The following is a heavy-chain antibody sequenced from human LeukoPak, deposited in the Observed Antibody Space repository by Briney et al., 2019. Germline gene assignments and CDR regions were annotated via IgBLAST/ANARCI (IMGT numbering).Heavy chain of an antibody. D-gene: IGHD3-9*01. Sequence: GGSLRLSCAASGFTFSSYAMSWVRQAPGKGLEWVSYISSSGSTIYYADSVKGRFTISRDNAKNSLYLQMNSLRSEDTAVYYCASSLVATGYYDYYYGMDVWGQGTTVTVSS. V-gene: IGHV3-48*04. CDR3: ASSLVATGYYDYYYGMDV. CDR2: ISSSGSTI. J-gene: IGHJ6*02. CDR1: GFTFSSYA.